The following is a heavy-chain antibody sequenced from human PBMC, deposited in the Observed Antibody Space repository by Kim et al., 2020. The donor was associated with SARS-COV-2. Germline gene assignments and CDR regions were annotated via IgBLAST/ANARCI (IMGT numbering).Heavy chain of an antibody. D-gene: IGHD3-3*01. J-gene: IGHJ4*02. V-gene: IGHV1-69*04. CDR2: IA. Sequence: IANYAQKFQGRVTITADKATSTAYMELSSLRSEDTAVYYCARDGITILDYWGQGTLVTVS. CDR3: ARDGITILDY.